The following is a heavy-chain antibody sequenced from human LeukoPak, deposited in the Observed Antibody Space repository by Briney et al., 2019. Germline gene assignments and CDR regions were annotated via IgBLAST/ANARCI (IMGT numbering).Heavy chain of an antibody. CDR3: AKVSDYYGSGSYYNPPRFDP. CDR1: GFTFSSYA. V-gene: IGHV3-23*01. D-gene: IGHD3-10*01. Sequence: GGSLRLSCAASGFTFSSYAMSWVRQAPGKGLEWVSAISGSGGSTHYADSVKGRFTISRDNSKNTLYLQMNSLRAEDTAVYYCAKVSDYYGSGSYYNPPRFDPWGQGTLVTVSS. CDR2: ISGSGGST. J-gene: IGHJ5*02.